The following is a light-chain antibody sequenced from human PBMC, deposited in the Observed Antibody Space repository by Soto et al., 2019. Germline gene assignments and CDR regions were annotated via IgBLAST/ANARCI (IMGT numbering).Light chain of an antibody. CDR1: SSDVGGYTY. CDR3: CSYAGSSTHV. J-gene: IGLJ1*01. CDR2: DVS. Sequence: QSVLTQPASVSGSPGQSITISCAGTSSDVGGYTYVSWYQQHPGKAPKLMIYDVSNRPSGVSNRFSGSKSGNTASLTISGLQAEDEADYYCCSYAGSSTHVFGTGTKVTVL. V-gene: IGLV2-14*01.